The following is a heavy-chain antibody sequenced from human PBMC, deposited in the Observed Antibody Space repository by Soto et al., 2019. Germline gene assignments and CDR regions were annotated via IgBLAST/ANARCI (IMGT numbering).Heavy chain of an antibody. D-gene: IGHD6-19*01. V-gene: IGHV4-59*08. Sequence: SETLSLTCSVSGGSINSFYWSWIRQPPGKGLEWIGYIYYSGSTSYNPSLMSRVTISVDTSKNQFSLKLSSVTAADTAVYYCARGSAWSGTNWFDPWGQGTLVT. CDR3: ARGSAWSGTNWFDP. J-gene: IGHJ5*01. CDR1: GGSINSFY. CDR2: IYYSGST.